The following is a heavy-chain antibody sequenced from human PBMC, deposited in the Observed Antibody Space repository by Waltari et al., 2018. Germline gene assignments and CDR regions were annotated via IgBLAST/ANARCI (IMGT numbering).Heavy chain of an antibody. V-gene: IGHV3-23*01. CDR2: IRGSGGST. D-gene: IGHD4-4*01. CDR1: GFTFSSYA. Sequence: EVQLLESGGGLVQPGGSLRLSCAASGFTFSSYAMSWVRQAPGKGLEWVSAIRGSGGSTYYADSVKGRFTISRDNSKNTLYLQMNSLRAEDTAVYYCARGLQGYYYYGMDVWGQGTTVTVSS. CDR3: ARGLQGYYYYGMDV. J-gene: IGHJ6*02.